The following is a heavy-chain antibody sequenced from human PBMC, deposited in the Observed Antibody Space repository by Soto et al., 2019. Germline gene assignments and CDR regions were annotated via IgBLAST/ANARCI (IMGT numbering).Heavy chain of an antibody. CDR2: ISGSGGST. V-gene: IGHV3-23*01. Sequence: EVQLLESGGGLVQPGGSLRLSCAASGFTFSSYAMSWVRQAPGKGLEWVSAISGSGGSTYYADSVKGRFTISRDNSKNTLYLQMNCLRAEDTAVYYCAPGAGRNYYYGMDVWGQGTTVTVSS. J-gene: IGHJ6*02. D-gene: IGHD3-10*01. CDR3: APGAGRNYYYGMDV. CDR1: GFTFSSYA.